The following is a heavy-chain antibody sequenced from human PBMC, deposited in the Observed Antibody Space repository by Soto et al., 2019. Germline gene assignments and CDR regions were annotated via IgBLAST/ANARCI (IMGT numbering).Heavy chain of an antibody. CDR1: GGSISSYY. J-gene: IGHJ2*01. CDR2: IYTSGRT. CDR3: SRVFSGSSSGDYWYFDL. Sequence: QVQLQESGPGLVKPSETLSLTCTVSGGSISSYYWSWIRQPAGNGLAWIGRIYTSGRTNYTPSLKSGVTMSVDTSKHQFSLKLRSVTAADTAVYYCSRVFSGSSSGDYWYFDLCGRGTLVTLSS. D-gene: IGHD6-6*01. V-gene: IGHV4-4*07.